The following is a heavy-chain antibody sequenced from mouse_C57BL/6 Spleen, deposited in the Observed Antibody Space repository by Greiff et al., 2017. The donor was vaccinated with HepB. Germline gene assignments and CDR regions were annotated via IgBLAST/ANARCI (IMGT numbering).Heavy chain of an antibody. D-gene: IGHD1-1*01. CDR2: FDPEDGET. CDR3: ARIYYYGSSYLSYAMDY. V-gene: IGHV14-2*01. J-gene: IGHJ4*01. Sequence: VQLQQSGAELVKPGASVKLSCTASGFNIKDYYMHWVKQRTEQGLEWIGRFDPEDGETKYAPKFQGKATIKADTSSNTAYLQLSSLTSEDTAVYYCARIYYYGSSYLSYAMDYWGQGTSVTVSS. CDR1: GFNIKDYY.